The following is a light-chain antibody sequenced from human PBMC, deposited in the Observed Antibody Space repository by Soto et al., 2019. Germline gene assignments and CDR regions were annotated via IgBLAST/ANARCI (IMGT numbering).Light chain of an antibody. CDR1: QSFRGL. V-gene: IGKV3-11*01. CDR3: QQYESYWT. CDR2: DAY. Sequence: EVVLTQSPVTLSLSPGERATLSCRASQSFRGLLAWYQQKPGQAPRLLIYDAYNVQSGVPPRFSGSGSGTEFTLTISSLQPDDFATYYCQQYESYWTFDQGTKVELK. J-gene: IGKJ1*01.